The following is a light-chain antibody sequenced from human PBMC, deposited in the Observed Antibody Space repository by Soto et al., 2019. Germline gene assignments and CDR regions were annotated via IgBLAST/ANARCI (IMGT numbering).Light chain of an antibody. CDR3: QQYDSSPRT. CDR2: CPS. V-gene: IGKV3-20*01. Sequence: EIVLTQSPGTLSLSPGERATLSCRASQSISSSYLAWYQQKPGQAPRLLIYCPSSRATGIPARFSGSGSGTDFTLTINRLEPEDFAVYYCQQYDSSPRTFGQGTKVDIK. CDR1: QSISSSY. J-gene: IGKJ1*01.